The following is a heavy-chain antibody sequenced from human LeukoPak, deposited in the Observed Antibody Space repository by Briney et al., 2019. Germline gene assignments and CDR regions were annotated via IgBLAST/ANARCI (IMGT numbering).Heavy chain of an antibody. V-gene: IGHV4-30-4*01. Sequence: SQPLSLTCTVSGGSISSGDYYWGWIRQAQGKGLVWIVYIYYSGSTYHNPSLKRRVTISVDTSKNQFSLNLSSVTAADTAMYDCASGAFYRGNSALPSDYGGQGTLVTVSA. CDR1: GGSISSGDYY. J-gene: IGHJ4*02. CDR3: ASGAFYRGNSALPSDY. CDR2: IYYSGST. D-gene: IGHD4-23*01.